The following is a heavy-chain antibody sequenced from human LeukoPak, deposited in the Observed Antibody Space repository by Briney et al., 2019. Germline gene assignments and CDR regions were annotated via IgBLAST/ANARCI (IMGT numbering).Heavy chain of an antibody. CDR3: AKPGDYYGSGSYYDY. CDR2: ISYDGSNK. D-gene: IGHD3-10*01. J-gene: IGHJ4*02. Sequence: PGRSLRLSCAASGFAFSSYGMHWVRQAPGKGLEWVAVISYDGSNKYYADSVKGRFTISRDNSKNTLYLQMNSLRAEDTAVYYCAKPGDYYGSGSYYDYWGQGTLVTVSS. CDR1: GFAFSSYG. V-gene: IGHV3-30*18.